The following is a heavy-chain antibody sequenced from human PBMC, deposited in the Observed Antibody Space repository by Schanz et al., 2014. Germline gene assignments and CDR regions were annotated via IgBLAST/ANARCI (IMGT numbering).Heavy chain of an antibody. CDR1: GYTFTGYS. Sequence: QVQLVQSGADVKKPGASVKVSCKASGYTFTGYSMHWVRQAPGQGLEWMGIINPSGGNANYARKFQGRVTMTTDISTSTAYMQLRSLTSDDTAVYYCARVVRSDYLSELDFWGQGTQVIVSS. CDR2: INPSGGNA. J-gene: IGHJ4*02. CDR3: ARVVRSDYLSELDF. V-gene: IGHV1-46*01. D-gene: IGHD4-17*01.